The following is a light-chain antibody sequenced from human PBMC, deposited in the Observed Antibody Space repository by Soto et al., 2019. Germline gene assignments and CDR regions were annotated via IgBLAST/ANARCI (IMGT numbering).Light chain of an antibody. Sequence: QSALTQPASVSGSPGQSITISCTGTNSDVGAYGYVSWYQQHPGKAPKLMIYEVNNRPSGISDRFSGSKSGSTASLTISGLQAEDEADYYCCSYTTDSTRVFGTGTKVTVL. CDR2: EVN. J-gene: IGLJ1*01. V-gene: IGLV2-14*01. CDR3: CSYTTDSTRV. CDR1: NSDVGAYGY.